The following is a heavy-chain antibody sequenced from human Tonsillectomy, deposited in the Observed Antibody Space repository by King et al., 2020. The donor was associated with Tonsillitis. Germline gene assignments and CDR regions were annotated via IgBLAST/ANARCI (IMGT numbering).Heavy chain of an antibody. Sequence: VQLVESGGGLVQPGGSLRLSCAAAGFTFSSYAMSWVRQAPGKGLEWVSGISVNGANTYYADSVKGRFTISRDNSKSKLYLQMNSLRAEDTAVYYCAKDRTAGYSSSFNAFDIWGQGTMVTVSS. CDR2: ISVNGANT. D-gene: IGHD6-13*01. V-gene: IGHV3-23*04. CDR1: GFTFSSYA. CDR3: AKDRTAGYSSSFNAFDI. J-gene: IGHJ3*02.